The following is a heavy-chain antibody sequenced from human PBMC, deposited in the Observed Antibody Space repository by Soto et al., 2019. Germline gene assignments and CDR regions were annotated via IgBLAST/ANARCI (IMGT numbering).Heavy chain of an antibody. V-gene: IGHV3-33*01. Sequence: PGGSLRLSCAASRFTFSNYGMHWVRQAPGKGLEWVAVIWYDGSKKYYADSVKGRFTISRDNSKNTLYLQMSSLRAEDTAVYYCARDRLDCSTTSCYIPFDYWGHGTLVTVSS. J-gene: IGHJ4*01. CDR3: ARDRLDCSTTSCYIPFDY. CDR1: RFTFSNYG. D-gene: IGHD2-2*02. CDR2: IWYDGSKK.